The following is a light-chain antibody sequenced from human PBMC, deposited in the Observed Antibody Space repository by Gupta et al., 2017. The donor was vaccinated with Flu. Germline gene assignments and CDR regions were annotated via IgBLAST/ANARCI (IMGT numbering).Light chain of an antibody. CDR1: QSVSSGY. Sequence: EIVLTQSPGTLSLSPGERATLSCRASQSVSSGYLAWYQQKPGQAPRLLIFAASSRPTGIADRFSGSGSGTDFTLTISRLEPEDFAVYYCQQYDSSPTTFGQGTXLEIK. CDR3: QQYDSSPTT. J-gene: IGKJ5*01. CDR2: AAS. V-gene: IGKV3-20*01.